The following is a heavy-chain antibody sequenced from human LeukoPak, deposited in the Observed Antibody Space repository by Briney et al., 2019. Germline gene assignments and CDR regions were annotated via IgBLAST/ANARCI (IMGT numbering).Heavy chain of an antibody. D-gene: IGHD3-10*01. CDR2: ISYDGSQK. CDR3: ARDPYYYDSGSFAAFDI. CDR1: GFTFSRYA. Sequence: GGSLRLSCAVSGFTFSRYAMHWVRQAPGKGLDWVALISYDGSQKYFADSVKGRFTISRDNSKNTLYLQMNSLRAEDTAVYYCARDPYYYDSGSFAAFDIWGQGTMVTVSS. V-gene: IGHV3-30*04. J-gene: IGHJ3*02.